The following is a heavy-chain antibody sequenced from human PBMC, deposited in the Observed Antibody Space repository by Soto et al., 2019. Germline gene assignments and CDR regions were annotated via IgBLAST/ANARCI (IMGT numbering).Heavy chain of an antibody. CDR3: ARGGGPFTQTLAAFDS. CDR2: IYFQGTT. Sequence: QVQLQESGPGLVKPSGTLSLTCAVSGGSITSNYWSWIRQAPGKGLEWVGYIYFQGTTNYNPSLRGRVTILIDMSTTQFSLPVTSVTAADTGVYYCARGGGPFTQTLAAFDSWGPGYLVTVSS. J-gene: IGHJ4*02. CDR1: GGSITSNY. D-gene: IGHD6-19*01. V-gene: IGHV4-59*01.